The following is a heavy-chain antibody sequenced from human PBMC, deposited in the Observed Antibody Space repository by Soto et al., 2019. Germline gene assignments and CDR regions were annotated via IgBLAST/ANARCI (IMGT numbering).Heavy chain of an antibody. Sequence: PGGSLRLSCAASGFTFSSYWMSWVRQAPGKGLEWVANIKQDGSEKYYVDSVKGRFTISRDNAKNSLYLQMNSLRAEDTAVYYCARDRLYSSSWYGGGVLETAFDYWGQGTLVTVSS. J-gene: IGHJ4*02. CDR1: GFTFSSYW. CDR3: ARDRLYSSSWYGGGVLETAFDY. D-gene: IGHD6-13*01. CDR2: IKQDGSEK. V-gene: IGHV3-7*01.